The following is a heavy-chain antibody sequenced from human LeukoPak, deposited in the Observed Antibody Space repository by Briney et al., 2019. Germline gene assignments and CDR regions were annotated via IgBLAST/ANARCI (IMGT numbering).Heavy chain of an antibody. CDR1: GSTFSSYG. CDR2: IRYDGSNK. CDR3: ARDPYDSSGYYPRTLDY. J-gene: IGHJ4*02. D-gene: IGHD3-22*01. Sequence: GGSLRLSCAASGSTFSSYGMHWVRQAPGKGLEWVAFIRYDGSNKYYADSVKGRFTISRDNSKNTLYLHVNSLRPEDTAVYYCARDPYDSSGYYPRTLDYWGQGTLVTVSS. V-gene: IGHV3-30*02.